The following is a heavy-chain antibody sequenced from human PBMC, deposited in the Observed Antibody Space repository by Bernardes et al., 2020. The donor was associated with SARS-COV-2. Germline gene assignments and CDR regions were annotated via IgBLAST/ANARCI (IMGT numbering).Heavy chain of an antibody. Sequence: TLSLTCTVSGGSISSGGYYWSWIRQHPGKGLEWIGYIYYSGSTYYNPSLKSRVTISVDTSKNQFSLKLSSGTAADTAVYYCAREDFYGSGSYIYWGQGTLVTVSS. CDR1: GGSISSGGYY. J-gene: IGHJ4*02. D-gene: IGHD3-10*01. CDR3: AREDFYGSGSYIY. CDR2: IYYSGST. V-gene: IGHV4-31*03.